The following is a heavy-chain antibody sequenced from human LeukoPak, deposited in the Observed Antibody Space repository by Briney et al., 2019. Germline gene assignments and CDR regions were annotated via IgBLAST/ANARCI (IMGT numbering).Heavy chain of an antibody. CDR3: ARAYASGSYYNLFDY. CDR2: ISYDGSNE. D-gene: IGHD3-10*01. J-gene: IGHJ4*02. V-gene: IGHV3-30*04. CDR1: GFTFNFYS. Sequence: GGSLRLSCAASGFTFNFYSMYWVRQSPGKGLEWVAVISYDGSNEYYADSVKGRFTISRDNSKNTLYLQMNSLRAEDTAVYYCARAYASGSYYNLFDYWGQGTLVTVSS.